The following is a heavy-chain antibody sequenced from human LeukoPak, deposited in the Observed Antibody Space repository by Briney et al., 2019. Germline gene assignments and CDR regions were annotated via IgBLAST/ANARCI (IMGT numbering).Heavy chain of an antibody. CDR1: GYTFTGYY. D-gene: IGHD6-13*01. J-gene: IGHJ6*03. Sequence: ASVKVSCKASGYTFTGYYMHWVRQATGQGLEWMGWMNPNSGNTGYAQKFQGRVTMTRNTSISTAYMELSSLRSEDTAVYYCARTNIAAAGRYYYYYYMDVWGKGTTVTISS. CDR2: MNPNSGNT. CDR3: ARTNIAAAGRYYYYYYMDV. V-gene: IGHV1-8*02.